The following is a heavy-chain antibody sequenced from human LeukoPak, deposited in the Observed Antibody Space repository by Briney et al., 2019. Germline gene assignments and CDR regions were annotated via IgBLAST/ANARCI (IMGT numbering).Heavy chain of an antibody. CDR2: IYYSGST. V-gene: IGHV4-59*01. CDR3: ARGLDGASSWHYYYYYYMDV. CDR1: DDSITMYY. J-gene: IGHJ6*03. Sequence: KSSETLSLTCTVSDDSITMYYWTWIRQPPGKGLEWIGYIYYSGSTNYNPSLKSRVTISVDTSKNQFSLKLSSVTAADTAVYYCARGLDGASSWHYYYYYYMDVWGKGTTVTISS. D-gene: IGHD6-13*01.